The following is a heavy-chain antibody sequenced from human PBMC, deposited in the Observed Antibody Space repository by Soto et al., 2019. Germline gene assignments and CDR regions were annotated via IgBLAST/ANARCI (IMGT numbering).Heavy chain of an antibody. D-gene: IGHD6-6*01. Sequence: EVQLLESGGGLVQPGGSLRLSCAASGFTFSSYAMSWVRQAPGKGLEWVSAISGSGGSTYYADSVKGRFTISRDNSKNTLYLHMNSLKDEDTAVYYCAKDGIAARRGFDYWGQGTLVTLSS. CDR3: AKDGIAARRGFDY. CDR2: ISGSGGST. J-gene: IGHJ4*02. CDR1: GFTFSSYA. V-gene: IGHV3-23*01.